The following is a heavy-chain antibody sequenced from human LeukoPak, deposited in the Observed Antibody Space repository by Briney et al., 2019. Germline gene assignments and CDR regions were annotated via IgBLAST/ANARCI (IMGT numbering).Heavy chain of an antibody. V-gene: IGHV1-2*02. CDR1: GYTFTGYY. Sequence: ASVKVSCKASGYTFTGYYMHWVRQAPGQGLEWMGWINPNSGVTNYAQKFQGRVTMTRDTSISTAYMELNRLRSDDAAVYYCARFGELMPAFDYWGQGTLVTVSS. CDR3: ARFGELMPAFDY. CDR2: INPNSGVT. D-gene: IGHD3-10*01. J-gene: IGHJ4*02.